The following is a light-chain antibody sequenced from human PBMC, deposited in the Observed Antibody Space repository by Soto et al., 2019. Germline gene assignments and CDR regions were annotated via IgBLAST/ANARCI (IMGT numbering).Light chain of an antibody. CDR1: SSDVGGYNY. Sequence: QSALTQPASVSGSPGQSITISCIGTSSDVGGYNYVSWYQQHPGKAPKLMIYDVSNRPSGVSNRFSGSKSGNTAYLTISGLQAEDEADYYCSSYTSSSTLVFGGGTKLTVL. V-gene: IGLV2-14*01. CDR2: DVS. J-gene: IGLJ2*01. CDR3: SSYTSSSTLV.